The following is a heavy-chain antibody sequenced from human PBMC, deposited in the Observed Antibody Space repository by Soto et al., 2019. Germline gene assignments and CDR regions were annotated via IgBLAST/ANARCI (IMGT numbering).Heavy chain of an antibody. J-gene: IGHJ6*02. V-gene: IGHV1-69*13. CDR2: IIPIFGTA. CDR1: GGTFSSYA. Sequence: SVKVSCKASGGTFSSYAISWVRQAPGQGLEWMGGIIPIFGTANYAQTFQGRVTITADESTSTAYMELSSLRSEDTAVYYCAREGAAGTIYYYYGMDVWGQGTTVTVSS. D-gene: IGHD6-13*01. CDR3: AREGAAGTIYYYYGMDV.